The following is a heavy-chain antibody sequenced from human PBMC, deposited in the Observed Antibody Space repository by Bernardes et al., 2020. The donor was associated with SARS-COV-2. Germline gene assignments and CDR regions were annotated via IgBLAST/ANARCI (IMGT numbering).Heavy chain of an antibody. V-gene: IGHV3-11*01. D-gene: IGHD1-7*01. Sequence: GGSLRLSCAASGFVFTDYYMSGIRQAPGKGLEWVSYISSSGYTVDYADSVKGRFTISRDNAKKSLYLQMNRLRAEDTALYYCAKPLYNWNYYPYDSWGQGTLVSVSS. CDR2: ISSSGYTV. J-gene: IGHJ4*02. CDR3: AKPLYNWNYYPYDS. CDR1: GFVFTDYY.